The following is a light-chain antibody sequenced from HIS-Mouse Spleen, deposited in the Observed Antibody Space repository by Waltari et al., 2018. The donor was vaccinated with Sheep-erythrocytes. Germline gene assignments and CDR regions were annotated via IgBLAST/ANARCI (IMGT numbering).Light chain of an antibody. V-gene: IGLV1-44*01. CDR2: SNN. CDR3: AAWDDSLNGPV. J-gene: IGLJ3*02. CDR1: SSNIGSNT. Sequence: QSVLTQPPSASGTPGQRVTISCSGSSSNIGSNTVNWYQQLPGTAPKLLIYSNNPPPSGVPDRFSGSKSGNSASLAISGLQSEDEADYYCAAWDDSLNGPVFGGGTKLTVL.